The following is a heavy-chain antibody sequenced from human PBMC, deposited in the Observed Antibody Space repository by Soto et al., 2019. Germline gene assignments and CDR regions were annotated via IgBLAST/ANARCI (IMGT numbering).Heavy chain of an antibody. D-gene: IGHD2-2*01. CDR3: ARDGTRGYNMHV. CDR1: GFSFSDHA. J-gene: IGHJ6*03. Sequence: QVQLVESGGDVVQPGRSLRLSCATSGFSFSDHAMHWVRQAPGKGLEWVAYIWYDGSNKYYPDSVKGRFSISRDNSKKRLYLEMNTLRAEYTAVYYCARDGTRGYNMHVWGEGTTVIVAS. CDR2: IWYDGSNK. V-gene: IGHV3-33*01.